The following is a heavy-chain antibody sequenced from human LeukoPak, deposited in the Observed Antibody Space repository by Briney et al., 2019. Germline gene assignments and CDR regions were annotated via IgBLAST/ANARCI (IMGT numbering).Heavy chain of an antibody. Sequence: QSGGSLRLSCAASGFTFSSYAMSWVRQAPGKGLEWVSAISGSGGSTYYADSVKGRFTISRDNAKNSLYLQMNSLRAEDTAVYYCARALYGYYGMDVWGQGTTVTVSS. D-gene: IGHD2-8*01. CDR3: ARALYGYYGMDV. J-gene: IGHJ6*02. V-gene: IGHV3-23*01. CDR2: ISGSGGST. CDR1: GFTFSSYA.